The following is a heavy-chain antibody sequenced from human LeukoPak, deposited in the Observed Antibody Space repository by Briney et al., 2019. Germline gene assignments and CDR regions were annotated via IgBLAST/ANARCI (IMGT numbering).Heavy chain of an antibody. J-gene: IGHJ4*02. CDR1: GYSFTSYW. Sequence: GETLKISCKGSGYSFTSYWIGCVRQMPGKGLEWMGIIYPGDSDTRYSPSFPGQVTISDDKSISTAYLQWSSVKASDTAMYYCARLRYYDSSGYSYYFDYWGQGTLVTVSS. V-gene: IGHV5-51*01. CDR2: IYPGDSDT. D-gene: IGHD3-22*01. CDR3: ARLRYYDSSGYSYYFDY.